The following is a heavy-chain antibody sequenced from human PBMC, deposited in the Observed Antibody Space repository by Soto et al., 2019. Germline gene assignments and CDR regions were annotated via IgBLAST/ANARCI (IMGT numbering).Heavy chain of an antibody. J-gene: IGHJ5*02. CDR1: GGTISSYA. CDR3: ASEVAAEYSSSWYVPWFDP. CDR2: NSPMFGTA. D-gene: IGHD6-13*01. V-gene: IGHV1-69*13. Sequence: PVKVCCKASGGTISSYAIRSERQAPWQGLEWMGGNSPMFGTANYAQKFQSRVTITADESTSTAYMELSSLRSEDTAVYYCASEVAAEYSSSWYVPWFDPWGQGTPVTVSS.